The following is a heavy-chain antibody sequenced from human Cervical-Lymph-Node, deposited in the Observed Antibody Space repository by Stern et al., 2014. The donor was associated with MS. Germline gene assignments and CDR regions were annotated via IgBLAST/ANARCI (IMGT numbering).Heavy chain of an antibody. V-gene: IGHV4-59*01. CDR2: TYYSGGT. Sequence: QLQESSPGLVKPSETLSLTCTVSGASISNYFWNWIRQPPGKGLEWIGSTYYSGGTNYNPSLKSRVTISVDTSKNQFSLKLHSVTAADTAVYYCARDLSDWGQGTLVTVSS. CDR1: GASISNYF. D-gene: IGHD2/OR15-2a*01. CDR3: ARDLSD. J-gene: IGHJ1*01.